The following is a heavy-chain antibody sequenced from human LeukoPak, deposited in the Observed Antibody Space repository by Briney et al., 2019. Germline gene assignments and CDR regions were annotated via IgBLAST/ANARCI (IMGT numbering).Heavy chain of an antibody. CDR1: GFTFDDYA. D-gene: IGHD3-3*01. CDR3: AKGNYDFWSGPVY. J-gene: IGHJ4*02. V-gene: IGHV3-9*01. Sequence: GRSLRLSCAASGFTFDDYAMHWVRQAPGEGLEWVSGISWNSGSIGYADSVKGRFTISRDNAKNSLYLQMNSLRAEDTALYYCAKGNYDFWSGPVYWGQGTLVTVSS. CDR2: ISWNSGSI.